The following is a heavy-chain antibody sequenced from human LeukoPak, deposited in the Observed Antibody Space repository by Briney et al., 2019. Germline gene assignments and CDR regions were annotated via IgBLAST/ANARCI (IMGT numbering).Heavy chain of an antibody. CDR1: GGSISSYY. CDR2: IYYSGST. Sequence: SETLSLTCTVSGGSISSYYWSWIRQPPGKGLEWIGYIYYSGSTNYNPSLKSRVTISVDTSKNQFSLKLSSVTAADTAVYYCARGRRLHGRFDPWGQGTLVTVSS. CDR3: ARGRRLHGRFDP. D-gene: IGHD5-24*01. J-gene: IGHJ5*02. V-gene: IGHV4-59*12.